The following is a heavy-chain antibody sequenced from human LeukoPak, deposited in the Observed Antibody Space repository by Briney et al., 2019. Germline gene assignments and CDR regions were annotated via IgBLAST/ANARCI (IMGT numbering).Heavy chain of an antibody. CDR3: ARDLGDWNYVPKTDWFDP. CDR2: INTDGSST. D-gene: IGHD1-7*01. CDR1: GFTFSSYS. V-gene: IGHV3-74*01. J-gene: IGHJ5*02. Sequence: GGSLRLSCAASGFTFSSYSMHWVRQAPGKGLVWVSRINTDGSSTSYADSVKGRFTISRDNAKNTLYLQMNSLRAEDTAVYYCARDLGDWNYVPKTDWFDPWGQGTLVTVSS.